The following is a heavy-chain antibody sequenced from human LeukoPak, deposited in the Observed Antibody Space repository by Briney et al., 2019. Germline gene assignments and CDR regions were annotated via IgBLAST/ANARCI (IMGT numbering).Heavy chain of an antibody. CDR2: ISSNGGST. J-gene: IGHJ6*02. D-gene: IGHD1-26*01. CDR3: ARDRVGATATGDYYYGMDV. V-gene: IGHV3-64*01. Sequence: GGSLRLSCAASGFTFSSYVMHWVRQAPGKGLEYVSAISSNGGSTYYANSVKGRFTISRDNSKNTLYLQMNSLRAEDTAVYHCARDRVGATATGDYYYGMDVWGQGTTVTVSS. CDR1: GFTFSSYV.